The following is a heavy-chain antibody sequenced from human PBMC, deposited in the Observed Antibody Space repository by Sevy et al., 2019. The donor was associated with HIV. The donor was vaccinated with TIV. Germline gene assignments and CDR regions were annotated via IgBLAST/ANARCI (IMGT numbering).Heavy chain of an antibody. Sequence: GESLKISCKGSGYSFTSYWIGWVRQMPGKGLEWMGIIYPGDSDTRYSPSFQGQVTISADKSISTAYLQWGSLKASDTAMDYCARRIRAGYSSSSSPGDPYYFDYWGQGTLVTVSS. V-gene: IGHV5-51*01. D-gene: IGHD6-6*01. CDR3: ARRIRAGYSSSSSPGDPYYFDY. CDR1: GYSFTSYW. CDR2: IYPGDSDT. J-gene: IGHJ4*02.